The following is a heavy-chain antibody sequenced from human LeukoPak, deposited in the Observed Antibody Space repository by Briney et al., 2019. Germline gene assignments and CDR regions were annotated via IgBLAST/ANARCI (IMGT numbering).Heavy chain of an antibody. CDR2: IYPGDSDT. CDR1: GYSFTSYW. Sequence: GESLKISCKGSGYSFTSYWIGRMRQMPGKGLEWMGIIYPGDSDTRYSPSFQGQVTISADKSISTAYLQWSSLKASDTAMYYCARTYYYGSGTYYHDAFDIWGQGTMVTVSS. V-gene: IGHV5-51*01. CDR3: ARTYYYGSGTYYHDAFDI. J-gene: IGHJ3*02. D-gene: IGHD3-10*01.